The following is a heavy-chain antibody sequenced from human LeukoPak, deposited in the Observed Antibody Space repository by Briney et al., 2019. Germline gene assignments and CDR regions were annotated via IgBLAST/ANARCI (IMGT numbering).Heavy chain of an antibody. CDR2: ISYDGSNK. CDR1: GFTFSTYT. V-gene: IGHV3-30*04. Sequence: GGSLRLSCAASGFTFSTYTMHWVRQAPGKGLEWVAFISYDGSNKFYADSVKGRFTISRDNSKNRLYLQMSSLRGEDTAIYYCARDTLTGYSTPNFDYWGQGTLVTVSS. J-gene: IGHJ4*02. D-gene: IGHD3-9*01. CDR3: ARDTLTGYSTPNFDY.